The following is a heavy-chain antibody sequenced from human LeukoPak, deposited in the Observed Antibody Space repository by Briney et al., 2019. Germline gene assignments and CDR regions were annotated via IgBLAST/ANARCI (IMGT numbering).Heavy chain of an antibody. CDR2: MSGSGGST. D-gene: IGHD3-22*01. CDR3: AKSGATYYYDSSGYGFDY. V-gene: IGHV3-23*01. Sequence: SGGSLRLSCAASGFTFSIYGMSWVRQAPGRGLEWVSAMSGSGGSTYYADSVKGRFTISRDNSKNTLYLQMNSLRAEDTAVYYCAKSGATYYYDSSGYGFDYWGQGTLVTVSS. CDR1: GFTFSIYG. J-gene: IGHJ4*02.